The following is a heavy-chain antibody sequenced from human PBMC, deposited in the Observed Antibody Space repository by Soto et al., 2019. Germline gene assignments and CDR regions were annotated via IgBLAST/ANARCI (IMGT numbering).Heavy chain of an antibody. CDR3: AAEGDYGV. CDR1: GFTFTSSA. CDR2: IVVGSGNT. D-gene: IGHD4-17*01. V-gene: IGHV1-58*01. J-gene: IGHJ4*02. Sequence: SVKVSCKASGFTFTSSAGQWVRQARGQRLEWIGWIVVGSGNTNYAQKFQERVTITRDMSTSTAYMELSSLRSEDTAVYYCAAEGDYGVWGQGTLVTVSS.